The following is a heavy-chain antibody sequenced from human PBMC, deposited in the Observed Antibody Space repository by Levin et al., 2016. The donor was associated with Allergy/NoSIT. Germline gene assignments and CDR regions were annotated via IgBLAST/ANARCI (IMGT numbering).Heavy chain of an antibody. CDR1: GYTFTTYG. V-gene: IGHV1-18*01. Sequence: ASVKVSCKASGYTFTTYGIGWVRQARGQGLEWMGWIGIYNGDTGYAQKLQDRLTLTTDTSTNTAYMELRNLRSDDTAVYYCTRDRLTTTSPLLYDYWGQGTLVTVSS. CDR3: TRDRLTTTSPLLYDY. J-gene: IGHJ4*02. CDR2: IGIYNGDT. D-gene: IGHD1-26*01.